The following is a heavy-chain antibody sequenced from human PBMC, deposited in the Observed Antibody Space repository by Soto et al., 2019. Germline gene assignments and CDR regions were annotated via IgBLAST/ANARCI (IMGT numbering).Heavy chain of an antibody. CDR3: ARGLTTVTTVRYFDY. Sequence: QVQLQQWGAGLLKPSETLSLTCAVYGGSFSGYYWSWIRQPPGKGLEGIGEINHSGSTNYNPSLKSRVTISVDPSKNQFSLKLSSVPAADTAVYYCARGLTTVTTVRYFDYWGQGTLVTVSS. D-gene: IGHD4-17*01. CDR1: GGSFSGYY. J-gene: IGHJ4*02. V-gene: IGHV4-34*01. CDR2: INHSGST.